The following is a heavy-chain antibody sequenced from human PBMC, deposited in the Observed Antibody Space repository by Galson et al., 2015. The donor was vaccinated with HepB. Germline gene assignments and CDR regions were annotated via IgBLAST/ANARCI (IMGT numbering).Heavy chain of an antibody. V-gene: IGHV3-33*01. CDR1: GFIFSTYG. D-gene: IGHD5-24*01. Sequence: CAASGFIFSTYGMHWVRQAPGKGLDWVAVIWFDGDKKYQADSVKGRFTISRDNSKNTLYLQMNSLRAEDMAVYYCARGGGYNSPLDFWGQGTLVTVSS. CDR2: IWFDGDKK. J-gene: IGHJ4*02. CDR3: ARGGGYNSPLDF.